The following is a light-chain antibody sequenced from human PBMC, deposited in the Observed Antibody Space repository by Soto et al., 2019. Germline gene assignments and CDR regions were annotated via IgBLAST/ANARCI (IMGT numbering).Light chain of an antibody. CDR1: QSVSSQ. CDR3: QQRSNWPLT. V-gene: IGKV3-11*01. CDR2: DAS. J-gene: IGKJ4*01. Sequence: TPSLSPGERATLSCRASQSVSSQLAWYQQKPGQAPRLLIYDASNRATGIPARFSGSGSGTDFTLTISSLEPEDFAVYYCQQRSNWPLTFGGGTKVDIK.